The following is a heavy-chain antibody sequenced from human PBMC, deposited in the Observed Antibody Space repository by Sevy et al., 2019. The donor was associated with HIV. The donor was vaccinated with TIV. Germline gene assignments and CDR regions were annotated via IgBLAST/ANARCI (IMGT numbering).Heavy chain of an antibody. V-gene: IGHV4-59*01. CDR3: ARASVLSPRVFDS. CDR2: IYYTGTT. J-gene: IGHJ4*02. Sequence: SETLSRTCTVSGGSMSSYFWSWIRQPPGKGLEWIGYIYYTGTTNYNPSLKSRLTMSLDTSKNRFSLKLTAVTAAGTAVYYCARASVLSPRVFDSWGQGTLVTVSS. CDR1: GGSMSSYF. D-gene: IGHD3-10*01.